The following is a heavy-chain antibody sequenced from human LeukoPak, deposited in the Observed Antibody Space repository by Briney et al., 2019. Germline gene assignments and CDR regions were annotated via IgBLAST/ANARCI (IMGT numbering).Heavy chain of an antibody. CDR3: ARECCSGGSCYSSFDY. CDR2: INPNSGGT. CDR1: GGTFSSYA. V-gene: IGHV1-2*02. D-gene: IGHD2-15*01. J-gene: IGHJ4*02. Sequence: ASVKVSCKASGGTFSSYAISWVRQAPGQGLEWMGWINPNSGGTNYAQKFQGRVTMTRDTSISTAYMELSRLRSDDTAVYYCARECCSGGSCYSSFDYWGQGTLVTVSS.